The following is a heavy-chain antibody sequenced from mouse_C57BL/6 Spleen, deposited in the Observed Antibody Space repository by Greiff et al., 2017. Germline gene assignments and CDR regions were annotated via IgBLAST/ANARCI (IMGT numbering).Heavy chain of an antibody. V-gene: IGHV1-64*01. Sequence: QVQLQQPGAELVQPGASVKLSCKASGYTFTSYWMHWVKQRPGQGLEWIGMIHPNSGSTNYNEKFKSKATLTVDKASSTAYMQLSSLTSEDSAVYYCARGATVVPFDYWGQGTTLTVSS. CDR2: IHPNSGST. J-gene: IGHJ2*01. D-gene: IGHD1-1*01. CDR3: ARGATVVPFDY. CDR1: GYTFTSYW.